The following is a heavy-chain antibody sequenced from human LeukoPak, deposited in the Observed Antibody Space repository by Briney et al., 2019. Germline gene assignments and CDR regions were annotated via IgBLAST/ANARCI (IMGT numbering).Heavy chain of an antibody. CDR2: ISYDGSNK. Sequence: GGSLRLSCAASGFTFSSYGMHWVRQAPGKGLEWVAVISYDGSNKYYADSVKGRFTISRDNSKNTLYLQMNSLRAEDTAVYYCATLPLLWFGPHDYWGQGTLVTVSS. J-gene: IGHJ4*02. D-gene: IGHD3-10*01. CDR3: ATLPLLWFGPHDY. CDR1: GFTFSSYG. V-gene: IGHV3-30*03.